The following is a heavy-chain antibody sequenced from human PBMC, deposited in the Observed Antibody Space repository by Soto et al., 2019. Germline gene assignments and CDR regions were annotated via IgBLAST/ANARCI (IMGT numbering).Heavy chain of an antibody. Sequence: QVQLVQSGAEEKKPGASVKVSCKASGYTFTSYAIHWVRQAPGQRLEWMGWINAGNGNTKYSQKFQGRVTITRDTSASTAYMDLSILRSEDTAVYYCASSLIQLEPYGMDVWGQGTTVTVSS. CDR1: GYTFTSYA. D-gene: IGHD1-1*01. CDR3: ASSLIQLEPYGMDV. J-gene: IGHJ6*02. CDR2: INAGNGNT. V-gene: IGHV1-3*05.